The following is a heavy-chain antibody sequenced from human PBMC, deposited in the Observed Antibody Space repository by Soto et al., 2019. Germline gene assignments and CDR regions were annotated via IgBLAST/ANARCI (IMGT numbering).Heavy chain of an antibody. V-gene: IGHV3-23*01. Sequence: GGSLSLSCAASGFTFSSYSMSWVRQAPGKGLEWVSAISGSGGSTYYADSVKGRFTISRDNSKNTLYLQMNSLRAEDTAVYYCAKVITATPYYFDYWGQGTLVTVSS. CDR3: AKVITATPYYFDY. CDR1: GFTFSSYS. J-gene: IGHJ4*02. CDR2: ISGSGGST.